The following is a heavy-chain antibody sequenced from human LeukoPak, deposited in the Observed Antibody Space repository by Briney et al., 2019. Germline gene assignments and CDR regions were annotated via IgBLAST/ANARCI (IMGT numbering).Heavy chain of an antibody. CDR3: VKSASTWYLFDY. Sequence: GGSLRLSCSASGFTFSGYAMHWVRQAPGKGLEYVSAIISNGESTYYSDSVKDRFTISRDDSKNTLYLQMSSLRPEDTAVYYCVKSASTWYLFDYWGQGTLVTVSS. D-gene: IGHD6-13*01. CDR2: IISNGEST. J-gene: IGHJ4*02. V-gene: IGHV3-64*03. CDR1: GFTFSGYA.